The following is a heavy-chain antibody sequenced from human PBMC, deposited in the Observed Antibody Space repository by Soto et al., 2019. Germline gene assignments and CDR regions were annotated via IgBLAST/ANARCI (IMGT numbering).Heavy chain of an antibody. CDR2: INPNSGGT. CDR1: GYTFTGYY. V-gene: IGHV1-2*04. CDR3: ARGQGWELRLAFDY. D-gene: IGHD1-26*01. J-gene: IGHJ4*02. Sequence: VASVKVSCKASGYTFTGYYMHWVRQAPGQGLEWMGWINPNSGGTNYAQKFQGWVTMTRDTSISTAYMELSRLRSDDTAVYYCARGQGWELRLAFDYWGQGTLVTVSS.